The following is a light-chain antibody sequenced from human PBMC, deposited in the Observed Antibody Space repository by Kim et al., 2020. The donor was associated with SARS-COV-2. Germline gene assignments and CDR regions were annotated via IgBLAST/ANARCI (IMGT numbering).Light chain of an antibody. CDR1: NIGRKS. CDR2: DDN. Sequence: GKTARITSRENNIGRKSVYWYQQKPGQAPVLVIYDDNNRPSGIPERCSGSNSGNTATLTISRVEAGDEADFYCQLWDSTSDHFGVVFGGGTQLTVL. J-gene: IGLJ2*01. V-gene: IGLV3-21*03. CDR3: QLWDSTSDHFGVV.